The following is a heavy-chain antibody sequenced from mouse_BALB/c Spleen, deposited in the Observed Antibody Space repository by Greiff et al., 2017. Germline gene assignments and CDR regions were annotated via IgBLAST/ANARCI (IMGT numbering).Heavy chain of an antibody. CDR1: GFTFSSYT. Sequence: EVMLVESGGGLVKPGGSLKLSCAASGFTFSSYTMSWVRQTPEKRLEWVATISSGGSYTYYPDSVKGRFTISRDNAKNTLYLQMSSLKSEDTAMYYCTRVPQNYALDYWGQGTTLTVSS. J-gene: IGHJ2*01. D-gene: IGHD1-1*01. CDR2: ISSGGSYT. CDR3: TRVPQNYALDY. V-gene: IGHV5-6-4*01.